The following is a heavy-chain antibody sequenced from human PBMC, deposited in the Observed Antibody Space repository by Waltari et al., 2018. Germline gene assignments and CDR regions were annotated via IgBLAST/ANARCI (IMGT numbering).Heavy chain of an antibody. CDR3: VRPTRDYDFWSGYYHEGFAY. Sequence: QVQLVQSGAEVKKPGASVKVSCKTSGYTFTTYHMHWVRQAPGQGLEWMGIINPSGGSTNYAQKFQGRVTMTRDTSTSTVYMELSSLRSEDTAVYYCVRPTRDYDFWSGYYHEGFAYWGQGTLVTVSS. CDR2: INPSGGST. J-gene: IGHJ4*02. CDR1: GYTFTTYH. V-gene: IGHV1-46*01. D-gene: IGHD3-3*01.